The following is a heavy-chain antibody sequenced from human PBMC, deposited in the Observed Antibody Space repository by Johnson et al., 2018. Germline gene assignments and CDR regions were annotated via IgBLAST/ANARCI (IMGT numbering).Heavy chain of an antibody. D-gene: IGHD3-22*01. CDR3: ATEWYYYDSSNSYYSEYFQH. J-gene: IGHJ1*01. V-gene: IGHV3-15*02. Sequence: VQLVESGGALVKPGGSLRLSCAASGFTFSYAWMSWVRQAPGKGLEWVGRLKSQTDGGTTDYAAPVKGRFTISRDDSESTLYLQMNSLKSEDTAVYYCATEWYYYDSSNSYYSEYFQHWGQGTLVTVSS. CDR1: GFTFSYAW. CDR2: LKSQTDGGTT.